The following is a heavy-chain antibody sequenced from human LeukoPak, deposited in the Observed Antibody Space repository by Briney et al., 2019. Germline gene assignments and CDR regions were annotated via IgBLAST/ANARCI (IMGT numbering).Heavy chain of an antibody. Sequence: GESLRISCKGSRYIFSTYWITWVRQMPGKGLEWMGRIDPSDSYTNYSPPFQGHVTTSADKATSTVYLQWSSLKASDTAMYYCATGSKGGNWIDPWGQGTLVTVSS. CDR3: ATGSKGGNWIDP. CDR2: IDPSDSYT. D-gene: IGHD3-16*01. V-gene: IGHV5-10-1*01. J-gene: IGHJ5*02. CDR1: RYIFSTYW.